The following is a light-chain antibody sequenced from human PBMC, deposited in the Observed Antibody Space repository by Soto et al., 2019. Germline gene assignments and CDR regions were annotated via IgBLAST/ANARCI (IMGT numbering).Light chain of an antibody. CDR3: QQHNNGPPYI. CDR2: GAS. V-gene: IGKV3-15*01. Sequence: EIVMPQSPATLSVSPGERATLSSRASQSVSSNLAWYQQKPGQAPRLLIYGASTRATGIPARFSGSGCGTEFTLTISSAQSEDFAVYYCQQHNNGPPYIFGQGTKLEIK. CDR1: QSVSSN. J-gene: IGKJ2*01.